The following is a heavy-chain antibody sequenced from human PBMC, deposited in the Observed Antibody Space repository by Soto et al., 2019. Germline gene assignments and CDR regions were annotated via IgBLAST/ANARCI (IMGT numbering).Heavy chain of an antibody. CDR1: GGSISSYY. Sequence: PSETLSLTCTVSGGSISSYYWSWIRKPAGKGLEWIGRIYISGSTNYNPSLKSRVTMSVDTSKKQFSLKLSSVTAADTAVYYCAKSGAYSSGWYYFDYWGQGTLVTVSS. J-gene: IGHJ4*02. CDR2: IYISGST. CDR3: AKSGAYSSGWYYFDY. V-gene: IGHV4-4*07. D-gene: IGHD6-19*01.